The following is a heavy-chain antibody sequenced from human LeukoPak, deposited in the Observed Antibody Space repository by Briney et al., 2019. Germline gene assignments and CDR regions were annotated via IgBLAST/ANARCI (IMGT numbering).Heavy chain of an antibody. CDR2: IYTSGST. Sequence: SETLSLTCTVSGGSIHNNYWSWIRQPAGKGLEWIGRIYTSGSTNYNPSLKSRVTMPVDTSKNQFSLKLSSVTAADTAVYYCARDPLPWERPFDYWGQGTLVTVSS. D-gene: IGHD1-26*01. J-gene: IGHJ4*02. CDR3: ARDPLPWERPFDY. V-gene: IGHV4-4*07. CDR1: GGSIHNNY.